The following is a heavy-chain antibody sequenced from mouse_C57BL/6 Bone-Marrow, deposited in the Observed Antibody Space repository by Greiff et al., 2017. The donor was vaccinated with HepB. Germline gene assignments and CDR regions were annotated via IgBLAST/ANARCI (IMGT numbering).Heavy chain of an antibody. D-gene: IGHD1-1*01. CDR3: ARHLVYYGSSSYWYFDV. CDR1: GFTFSDYY. CDR2: ISNGGGST. J-gene: IGHJ1*03. Sequence: EVQLVESGGGLVQPGGSLKLSCAASGFTFSDYYMYWVRQTPEKRLEWVAYISNGGGSTDYPDTVKGRFTISRDNAKNTPYLQMSRLKSEDTAMYYCARHLVYYGSSSYWYFDVWGTGTTVTVSS. V-gene: IGHV5-12*01.